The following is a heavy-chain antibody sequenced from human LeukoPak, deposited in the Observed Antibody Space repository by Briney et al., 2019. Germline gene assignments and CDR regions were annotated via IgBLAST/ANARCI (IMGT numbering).Heavy chain of an antibody. D-gene: IGHD4-17*01. CDR2: ISYDGINK. CDR3: ARDIRSVTHFDY. Sequence: PGGSLRLSCAASGFTFSYYPMHGVRQAPGKGLEWLAVISYDGINKYYGESVKGRITISRDNSKSTLYLQLDTLKTEDTAVYYCARDIRSVTHFDYWGQGTLVTVSS. CDR1: GFTFSYYP. J-gene: IGHJ4*02. V-gene: IGHV3-30*04.